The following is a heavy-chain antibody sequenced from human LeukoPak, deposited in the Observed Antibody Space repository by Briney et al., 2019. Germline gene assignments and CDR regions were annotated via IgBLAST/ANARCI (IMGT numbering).Heavy chain of an antibody. J-gene: IGHJ3*02. CDR1: GFTFSSYW. D-gene: IGHD3-10*01. V-gene: IGHV3-74*01. CDR2: INSDGSST. Sequence: GGSLRLSCAVSGFTFSSYWMHWVRQAPGKGLVWVSRINSDGSSTNYADSVKGRFTISRDNAKNTLYLQMNSLRAEDTAVYYCARTKDYYGSGYNAFDIWGQGTMVTVSS. CDR3: ARTKDYYGSGYNAFDI.